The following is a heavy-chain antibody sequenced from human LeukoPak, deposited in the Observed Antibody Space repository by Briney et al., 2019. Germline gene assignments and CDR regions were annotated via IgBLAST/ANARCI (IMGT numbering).Heavy chain of an antibody. V-gene: IGHV4-4*07. D-gene: IGHD5-12*01. J-gene: IGHJ4*02. CDR2: IYTTGST. CDR3: ARQGYTASHFSQDY. CDR1: GGSINSYY. Sequence: SETLSLTCTVSGGSINSYYWSWVRQPAGKGLEWIGRIYTTGSTNYNPSLKSRVTMSIDTSKNQFSLNLNTVTAADTAIYYCARQGYTASHFSQDYWGQGTLVTVSS.